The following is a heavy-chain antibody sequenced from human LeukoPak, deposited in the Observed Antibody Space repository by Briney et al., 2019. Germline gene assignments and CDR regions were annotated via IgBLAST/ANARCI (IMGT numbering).Heavy chain of an antibody. Sequence: PGGSLRLSRVASGFTFSSYGMHWVRQAPGKGLEWVAVISYDGSNKYYADSVKGRFTISRDNSKNTLYLQMNSLRAEDTAVYYCAKATYYYGSGIYSYFDYWGQGTLVTVSS. V-gene: IGHV3-30*18. CDR3: AKATYYYGSGIYSYFDY. CDR2: ISYDGSNK. J-gene: IGHJ4*02. CDR1: GFTFSSYG. D-gene: IGHD3-10*01.